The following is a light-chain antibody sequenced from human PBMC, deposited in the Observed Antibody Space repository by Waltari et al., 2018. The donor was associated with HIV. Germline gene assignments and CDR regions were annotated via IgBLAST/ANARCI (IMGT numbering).Light chain of an antibody. J-gene: IGLJ3*02. CDR2: DVS. CDR3: CSYAGSYTWV. V-gene: IGLV2-11*01. Sequence: QSALTQPRPVSGSPGPSVTISCTGTSSDVGGYNYVSWYQQHQGKAPRLMFYDVSKRPSGVPDRFSCSKSGNTASLTISGLQAEDEADYYGCSYAGSYTWVFGGGTKLTVL. CDR1: SSDVGGYNY.